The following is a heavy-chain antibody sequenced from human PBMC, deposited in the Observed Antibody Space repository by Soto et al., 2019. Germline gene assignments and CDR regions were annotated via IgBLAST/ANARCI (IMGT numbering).Heavy chain of an antibody. Sequence: GGSLRLSCAASGFTFSSYAMHWVRQAPGKGLEWVAVISYDGSNKYYADSVKGRFTISRDNSKNTLYLQMNSLRAEDTAVYYCAGPEQQLAYGMDVWGQGTTVTVSS. CDR3: AGPEQQLAYGMDV. CDR1: GFTFSSYA. J-gene: IGHJ6*02. V-gene: IGHV3-30-3*01. CDR2: ISYDGSNK. D-gene: IGHD6-13*01.